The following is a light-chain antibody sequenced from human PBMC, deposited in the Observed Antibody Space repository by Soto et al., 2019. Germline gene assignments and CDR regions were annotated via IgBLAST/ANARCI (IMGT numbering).Light chain of an antibody. CDR2: KAS. CDR3: QHYGSYSPWT. Sequence: DIQMTQSPSTLSASVGDRVTITCRASQSISSWLAWYQQKPGKAPKLLIYKASSLESGVPSRFSGSGSGTEFTLTISSLQPDDFASYYCQHYGSYSPWTFGQGTKLEIK. J-gene: IGKJ1*01. V-gene: IGKV1-5*03. CDR1: QSISSW.